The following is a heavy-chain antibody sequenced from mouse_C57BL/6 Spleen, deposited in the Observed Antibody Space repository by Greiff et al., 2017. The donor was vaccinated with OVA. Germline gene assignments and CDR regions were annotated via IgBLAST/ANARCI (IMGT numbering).Heavy chain of an antibody. CDR2: IHPNSGST. CDR3: ARLYYGSRYGYVEV. V-gene: IGHV1-64*01. Sequence: QVQLQQPGAELVKPGASVKLSCKASGYTFTSYWLHWVKQRPGQGLEWIGMIHPNSGSTNYHEKFKSKATLTVDRSSSTAYMQLSSLTSEDAAVYYCARLYYGSRYGYVEVWGTGTTVTVSS. J-gene: IGHJ1*03. CDR1: GYTFTSYW. D-gene: IGHD1-1*01.